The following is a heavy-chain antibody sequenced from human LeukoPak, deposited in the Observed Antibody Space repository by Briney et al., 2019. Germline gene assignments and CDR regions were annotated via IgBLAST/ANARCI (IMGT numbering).Heavy chain of an antibody. CDR1: GFTVSSNY. V-gene: IGHV3-66*01. Sequence: PGGSLRLSCAASGFTVSSNYMSWVRQAPGKGLEWVSVIYSGGSTYYADSVKGRFTISRDNSKNTLYLQMNSLRAEDTAVYYCARDHYITATDYYYYGMDVWGQGTTVTVSS. CDR3: ARDHYITATDYYYYGMDV. CDR2: IYSGGST. D-gene: IGHD1-20*01. J-gene: IGHJ6*02.